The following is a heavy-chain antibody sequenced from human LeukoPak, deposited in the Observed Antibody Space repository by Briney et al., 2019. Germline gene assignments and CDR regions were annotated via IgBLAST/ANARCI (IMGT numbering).Heavy chain of an antibody. Sequence: PGGSLRLSCAASGFTFSSYEMNWVRQAPGKGLEWVSYISSSGSTIYYADSVKGRFTISRDDAKNSLYLQMNSLRAEDTAVYYCARVANSGSYGYWGQGTLVTVSS. CDR3: ARVANSGSYGY. CDR1: GFTFSSYE. J-gene: IGHJ4*02. V-gene: IGHV3-48*03. CDR2: ISSSGSTI. D-gene: IGHD1-26*01.